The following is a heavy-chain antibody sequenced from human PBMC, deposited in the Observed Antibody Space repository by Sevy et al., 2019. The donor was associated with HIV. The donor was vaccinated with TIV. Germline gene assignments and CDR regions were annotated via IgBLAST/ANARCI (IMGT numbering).Heavy chain of an antibody. Sequence: GGSLRLSCAASGFTFIDYWMGWVRQAPGKGLEWVASIKQDGSQKKYMDSVRGRFTISRDNAKNSLFLQIDSLRVDDTAMYYCAREVWTGDYWGQGTLVTVSS. D-gene: IGHD2-21*01. V-gene: IGHV3-7*01. CDR2: IKQDGSQK. CDR1: GFTFIDYW. J-gene: IGHJ4*02. CDR3: AREVWTGDY.